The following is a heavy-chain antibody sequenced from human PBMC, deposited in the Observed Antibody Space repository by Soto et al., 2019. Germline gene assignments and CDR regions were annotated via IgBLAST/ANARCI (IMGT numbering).Heavy chain of an antibody. Sequence: ASVKVSCKASGYTFTSYGISWVRQAPGQGLEWMGWISAYNGNTNYAQKLQGRVTMTTDTSTSTAYMELRSLRSDDTAVYYCARVPYDFWSGYYKDAFDIWGQGTMGTVSS. D-gene: IGHD3-3*01. CDR1: GYTFTSYG. CDR2: ISAYNGNT. J-gene: IGHJ3*02. CDR3: ARVPYDFWSGYYKDAFDI. V-gene: IGHV1-18*01.